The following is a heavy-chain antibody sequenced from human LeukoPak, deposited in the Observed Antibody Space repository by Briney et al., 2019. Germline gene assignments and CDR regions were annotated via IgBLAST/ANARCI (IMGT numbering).Heavy chain of an antibody. D-gene: IGHD4-17*01. CDR3: ARHPDHYGDYGELYFDY. Sequence: SETLSLTCTVSGGSISSSSYYWGWIRQPPGKGLEWIGSTYYSGSTYYNPSLKSRITISVDTSKNQFSLKLSSVTAADTAVYYCARHPDHYGDYGELYFDYWGQGTLVTVSS. J-gene: IGHJ4*02. CDR2: TYYSGST. CDR1: GGSISSSSYY. V-gene: IGHV4-39*01.